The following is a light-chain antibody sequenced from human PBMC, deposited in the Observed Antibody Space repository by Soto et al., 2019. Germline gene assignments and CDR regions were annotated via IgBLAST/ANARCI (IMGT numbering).Light chain of an antibody. V-gene: IGKV3-15*01. J-gene: IGKJ3*01. Sequence: EAVMTQSPATLSVSPGERPTLSCRASQSVSSNLAWYQQKPGQAPRLLIYDASTRATGIPARFSGSGSGTEFTLTLSSLQSEDFAVYYCQQYNTWPLTFGPGTKVDI. CDR3: QQYNTWPLT. CDR1: QSVSSN. CDR2: DAS.